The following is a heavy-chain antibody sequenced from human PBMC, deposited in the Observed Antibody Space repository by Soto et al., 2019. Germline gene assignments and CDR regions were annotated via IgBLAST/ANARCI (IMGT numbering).Heavy chain of an antibody. CDR1: GGSFSGYY. V-gene: IGHV4-34*01. CDR3: ARGGYCCSTSCHRGWFDP. Sequence: QVQLQQWGAGLLKPSETLSLTCAVYGGSFSGYYWSWIRQPPGKGLEWIGEINHSGSTNYNPSLKSRVTISVDTSKNQFSLKLSSVTAADTAVYYCARGGYCCSTSCHRGWFDPWGQGTLVTVSS. J-gene: IGHJ5*02. D-gene: IGHD2-2*01. CDR2: INHSGST.